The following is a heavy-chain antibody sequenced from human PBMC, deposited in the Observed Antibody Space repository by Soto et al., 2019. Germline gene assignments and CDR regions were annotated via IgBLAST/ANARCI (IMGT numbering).Heavy chain of an antibody. CDR1: GYSFTGYY. D-gene: IGHD3-22*01. CDR3: SDDSSGYVSGYFDY. V-gene: IGHV1-2*02. CDR2: INPNSGGT. J-gene: IGHJ4*02. Sequence: GASVKVRCKASGYSFTGYYMRWLRQAPGQGLEWMGWINPNSGGTNYAQKFQGRVTMTRDTSISAAYMELSRLRADDTAVSYSSDDSSGYVSGYFDYWGQGTLVTIHS.